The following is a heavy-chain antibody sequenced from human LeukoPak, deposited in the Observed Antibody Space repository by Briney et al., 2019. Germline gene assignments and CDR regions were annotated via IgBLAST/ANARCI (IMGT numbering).Heavy chain of an antibody. CDR1: GFTFSSYG. CDR3: ARRSRDGWYCDY. V-gene: IGHV3-30*03. CDR2: ISYDGSNK. D-gene: IGHD5-24*01. Sequence: GRSLRLSYAASGFTFSSYGMHWVRQAPGKGLEWVAVISYDGSNKYYADSVKGRFTISRDNSKNTLYLQMNSLRTEDTAVYYCARRSRDGWYCDYWGQGTLVTVSS. J-gene: IGHJ4*02.